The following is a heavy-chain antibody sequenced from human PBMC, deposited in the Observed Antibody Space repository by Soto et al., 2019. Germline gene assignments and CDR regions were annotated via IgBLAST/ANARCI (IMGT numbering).Heavy chain of an antibody. CDR2: INAGNGNT. Sequence: SVKVSCKASGYTFTSYAMHWVREAPGQRLEWMGWINAGNGNTKYSQKFQGRVTITRDTSASTAYMELSSLRSEDTAVYYCARALLWFGESNFDYWGQGTLVTVSS. V-gene: IGHV1-3*01. D-gene: IGHD3-10*01. J-gene: IGHJ4*02. CDR3: ARALLWFGESNFDY. CDR1: GYTFTSYA.